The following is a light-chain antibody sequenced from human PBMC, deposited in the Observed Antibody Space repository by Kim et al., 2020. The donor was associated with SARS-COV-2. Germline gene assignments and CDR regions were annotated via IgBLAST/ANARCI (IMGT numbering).Light chain of an antibody. Sequence: FSPGERATLSRRASQSVSTYLAWHQQKPGQAPRLLIFDASNRATGIPARFSGSGSGTDFTLTISSLEPEDFAVYYCQQRSNWPITFGQGTRLEIK. CDR1: QSVSTY. CDR2: DAS. V-gene: IGKV3-11*01. J-gene: IGKJ5*01. CDR3: QQRSNWPIT.